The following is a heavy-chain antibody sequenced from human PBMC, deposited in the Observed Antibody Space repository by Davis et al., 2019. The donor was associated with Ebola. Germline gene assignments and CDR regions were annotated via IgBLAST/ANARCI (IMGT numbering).Heavy chain of an antibody. CDR2: IIPIFGTA. V-gene: IGHV1-69*13. CDR3: ASSWYSTNWFDP. J-gene: IGHJ5*02. CDR1: GCTLSSYA. D-gene: IGHD6-13*01. Sequence: AASVTVSCKASGCTLSSYAISWVRQAPGQGLEWMGGIIPIFGTANYAQKFQGRVTITADESTSTAYMELSSLRSEDTAVYYCASSWYSTNWFDPWGQGTLVTVSS.